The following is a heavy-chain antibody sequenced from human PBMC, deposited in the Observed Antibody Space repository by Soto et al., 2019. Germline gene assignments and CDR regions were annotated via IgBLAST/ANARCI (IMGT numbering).Heavy chain of an antibody. CDR3: AKGGDIVVVPAATFDY. J-gene: IGHJ4*02. CDR2: ISGSANIA. V-gene: IGHV3-23*01. CDR1: GFTFNSYA. Sequence: EVQLLESGGGLVQPGGYLRLSCAASGFTFNSYAMSWVRQAPGKGLEWVSAISGSANIAYYADSVKGRFTMSRDNSKNTLYLQMNSLRAEDTAVYYCAKGGDIVVVPAATFDYWGQGTLVTVSS. D-gene: IGHD2-2*01.